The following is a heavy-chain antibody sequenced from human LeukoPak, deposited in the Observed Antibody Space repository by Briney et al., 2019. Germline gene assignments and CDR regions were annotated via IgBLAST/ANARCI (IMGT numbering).Heavy chain of an antibody. J-gene: IGHJ3*02. CDR1: GFTFSSYA. CDR2: ISYDGSNK. D-gene: IGHD2-2*01. CDR3: ARVGDLYCSSTSCYGPRGAFDI. V-gene: IGHV3-30*04. Sequence: PGRSLRLSCAASGFTFSSYAMHWVRQAPGKGLEWVAVISYDGSNKYYADSVKGRFTTSRDNSKNTLYLQMNSLRAEDTAVYYCARVGDLYCSSTSCYGPRGAFDIWGQGTMVTVSS.